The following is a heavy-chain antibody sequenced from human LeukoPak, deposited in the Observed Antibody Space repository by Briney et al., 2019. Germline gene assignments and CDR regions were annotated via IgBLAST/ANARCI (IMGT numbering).Heavy chain of an antibody. CDR3: ARWGVAAVAATGGAFDI. Sequence: GASVKVSCKASGYTFTSYDINWVRQATGQGLEWMGWMNPNSGNTGYAQKFQGRVTITRNTSISTAYMELSSLRSEDTAVYYCARWGVAAVAATGGAFDIWGQGTMVTVSS. CDR2: MNPNSGNT. D-gene: IGHD6-19*01. J-gene: IGHJ3*02. CDR1: GYTFTSYD. V-gene: IGHV1-8*03.